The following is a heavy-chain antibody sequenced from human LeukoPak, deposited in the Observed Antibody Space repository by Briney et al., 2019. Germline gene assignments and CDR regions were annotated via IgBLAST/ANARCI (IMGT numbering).Heavy chain of an antibody. CDR1: GFTFDGYG. J-gene: IGHJ4*02. CDR3: AKTTTGYSSGRYPGWPVDC. D-gene: IGHD6-19*01. V-gene: IGHV3-23*01. Sequence: GGSLRLSCAASGFTFDGYGVSWVRQAPGKGLEWVSGINGSGGGTYYADSVKGRFTISRDNAKNTVYLQMNSLSTEDTAVYYCAKTTTGYSSGRYPGWPVDCWGQGTLVTVSS. CDR2: INGSGGGT.